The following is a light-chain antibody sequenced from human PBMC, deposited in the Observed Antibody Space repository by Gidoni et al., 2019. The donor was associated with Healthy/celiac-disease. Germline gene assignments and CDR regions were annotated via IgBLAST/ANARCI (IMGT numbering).Light chain of an antibody. CDR3: NSRDSSGNHLGV. Sequence: SSELTQDPAVSVAFGQTVRITCQGDRIRSYYASWYQQKPGQAPVLVIYGKNNRPSGIPDRFSGSSSGNTASLTITGAQAEDEADYYCNSRDSSGNHLGVFGGGTKLTVL. V-gene: IGLV3-19*01. CDR1: RIRSYY. CDR2: GKN. J-gene: IGLJ3*02.